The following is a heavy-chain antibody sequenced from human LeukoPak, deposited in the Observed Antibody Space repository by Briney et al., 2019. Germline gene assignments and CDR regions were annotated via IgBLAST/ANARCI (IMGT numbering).Heavy chain of an antibody. J-gene: IGHJ4*02. D-gene: IGHD2-15*01. V-gene: IGHV1-69*05. CDR3: ARNGYCSGGSCYSLYFDY. CDR2: IIPIFGTA. Sequence: SVKVSCKASGGTFSSYAISWVRQAPGQGLEWMGGIIPIFGTANYAQKFQGRVTITTDESASTAYMELSSLRSEDTAVYYCARNGYCSGGSCYSLYFDYWGQGTLVTVSS. CDR1: GGTFSSYA.